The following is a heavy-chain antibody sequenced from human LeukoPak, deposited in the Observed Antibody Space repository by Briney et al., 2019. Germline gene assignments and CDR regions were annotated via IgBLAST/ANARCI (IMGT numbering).Heavy chain of an antibody. Sequence: ASVKVSCKASGYTFSNNDINWVRQATGQGLEWMGWMNPITGNTGFAQNFQGRVTITRDTSISTAYMEVSSLRSDDTAVYYCARELRYFDWLFTFDYWGQGTLVTVSS. CDR3: ARELRYFDWLFTFDY. D-gene: IGHD3-9*01. V-gene: IGHV1-8*03. J-gene: IGHJ4*02. CDR2: MNPITGNT. CDR1: GYTFSNND.